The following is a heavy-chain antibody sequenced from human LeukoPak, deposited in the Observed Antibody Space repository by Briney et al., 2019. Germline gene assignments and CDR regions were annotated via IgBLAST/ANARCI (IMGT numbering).Heavy chain of an antibody. CDR3: ARSYYYDSSGYPRAIDY. D-gene: IGHD3-22*01. CDR2: IIPILGIA. V-gene: IGHV1-69*04. Sequence: SVKVSCKVSGGTFSSYAISWVRQAPGQGLEWMGRIIPILGIANYAQKFQGRVTITADKSTSTAYMELSSLRSEDTAVYYCARSYYYDSSGYPRAIDYWGQGTLVTVSS. J-gene: IGHJ4*02. CDR1: GGTFSSYA.